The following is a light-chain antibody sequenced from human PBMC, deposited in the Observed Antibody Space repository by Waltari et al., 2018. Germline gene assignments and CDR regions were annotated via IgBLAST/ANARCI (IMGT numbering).Light chain of an antibody. CDR1: SLRRYY. V-gene: IGLV3-19*01. CDR2: GQS. J-gene: IGLJ2*01. Sequence: SSELTQDPTVSVALGQTVRITCQGDSLRRYYPSWYQQRPGQAPIRVFYGQSSRPSGIPDRFSGSISGNTASLTITGAQAEDEADYYCHSRDSSSTRFFGGGTRLTV. CDR3: HSRDSSSTRF.